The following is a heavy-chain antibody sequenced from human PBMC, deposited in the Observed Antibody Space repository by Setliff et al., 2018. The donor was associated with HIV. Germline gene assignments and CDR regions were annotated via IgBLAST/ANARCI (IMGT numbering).Heavy chain of an antibody. CDR1: GYTFTSYG. J-gene: IGHJ5*02. CDR3: ARWSCGRATCYDSPYNWFDP. CDR2: ISPYNGHT. V-gene: IGHV1-18*01. D-gene: IGHD2-2*01. Sequence: ASVKVSCKASGYTFTSYGIGWVRQAPGQGLEWMGWISPYNGHTKYAQKLQGRVTMTTDTSTSTTYMELTSLRSDDTAVYYCARWSCGRATCYDSPYNWFDPWGQGTLVTVSS.